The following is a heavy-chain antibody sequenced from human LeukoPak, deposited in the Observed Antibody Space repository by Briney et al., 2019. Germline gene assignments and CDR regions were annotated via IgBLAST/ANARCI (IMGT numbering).Heavy chain of an antibody. V-gene: IGHV4-59*01. CDR1: GGSMNNYY. CDR3: ARLYCGSDCYAFDY. J-gene: IGHJ4*02. CDR2: IYYTGRS. D-gene: IGHD2-21*02. Sequence: SQTLSLTCTVSGGSMNNYYWRWIQQPPGKGLEWIAYIYYTGRSNYSPSLNSRVTISVDTSKNQFSLRLSSVTAADTAVYYCARLYCGSDCYAFDYWGQGALVTVSS.